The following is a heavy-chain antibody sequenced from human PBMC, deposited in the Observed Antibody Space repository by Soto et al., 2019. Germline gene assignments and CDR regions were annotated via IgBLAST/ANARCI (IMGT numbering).Heavy chain of an antibody. Sequence: EVQLVESGGGLVKPGGSLRLSCVASGFTFSLYSMNWVRQAPGKGLEWVSSISDSGRYIYYTDSVKGRFTISGDNAKNALVLQMNSLRVEDTAVYYCARGVANGQHSYVLWGRGTLVTVSA. V-gene: IGHV3-21*01. CDR2: ISDSGRYI. J-gene: IGHJ4*02. CDR1: GFTFSLYS. CDR3: ARGVANGQHSYVL. D-gene: IGHD6-13*01.